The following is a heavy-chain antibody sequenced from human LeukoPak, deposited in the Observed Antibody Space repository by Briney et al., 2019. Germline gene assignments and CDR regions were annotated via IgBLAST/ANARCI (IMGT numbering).Heavy chain of an antibody. CDR3: ATGTRLFDY. CDR1: GGSFSGYY. CDR2: INHSGST. J-gene: IGHJ4*02. Sequence: SETLSLTCAVYGGSFSGYYWSWIRQPPGKGLEWIGEINHSGSTNYNPSLKSRVTISVDTSKNQFSLRLSSVTAADTAVYYCATGTRLFDYWGQGTLVTVSS. V-gene: IGHV4-34*01.